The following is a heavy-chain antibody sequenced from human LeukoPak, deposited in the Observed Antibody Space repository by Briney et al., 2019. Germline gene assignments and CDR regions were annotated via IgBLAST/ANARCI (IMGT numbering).Heavy chain of an antibody. J-gene: IGHJ4*02. V-gene: IGHV3-30*10. CDR2: ISYDGSTK. CDR3: ARERSSWHYFDY. CDR1: GFTFSSYA. D-gene: IGHD6-13*01. Sequence: GRSPRLSCAASGFTFSSYAMHWVRQAPGKGLEGVAVISYDGSTKYYTDSVKGRFTISRDNSKNTLYLQMNSLRAEDTAVYYCARERSSWHYFDYWGQGTLVTVSS.